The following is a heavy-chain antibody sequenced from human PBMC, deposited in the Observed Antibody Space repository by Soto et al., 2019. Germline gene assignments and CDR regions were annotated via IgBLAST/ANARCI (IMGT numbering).Heavy chain of an antibody. CDR2: INHSGST. V-gene: IGHV4-34*01. J-gene: IGHJ4*02. Sequence: SETLSLTCAVYGGSFSGYYWSWIRQPPGKGLEWIGEINHSGSTNYNPSLKSRVTISVDTSKNQFSLKLSSVTAADTAVYYCAREGGREEWVVFDYWGQGTLVTVSS. CDR1: GGSFSGYY. D-gene: IGHD6-19*01. CDR3: AREGGREEWVVFDY.